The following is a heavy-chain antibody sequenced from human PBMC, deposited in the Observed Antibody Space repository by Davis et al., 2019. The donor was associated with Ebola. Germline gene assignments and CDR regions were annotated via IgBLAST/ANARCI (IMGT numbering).Heavy chain of an antibody. J-gene: IGHJ4*02. V-gene: IGHV3-23*01. D-gene: IGHD3-3*01. CDR2: ISGSGGAT. Sequence: PGGSLRLSCAASGFTFSSYAMSWVRQAPGKGLEWVSAISGSGGATYYADSVKGRFTISRDNSKNTLYLQMNSLRAEDTAIYYCAKKKYLELHFHYWGQGTLVTVSS. CDR3: AKKKYLELHFHY. CDR1: GFTFSSYA.